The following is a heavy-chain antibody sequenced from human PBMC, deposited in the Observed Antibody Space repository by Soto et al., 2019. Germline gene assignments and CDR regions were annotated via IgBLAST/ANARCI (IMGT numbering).Heavy chain of an antibody. CDR3: AKGGRQWLVTSDFNY. CDR1: GFTFSDYA. J-gene: IGHJ4*02. D-gene: IGHD6-19*01. V-gene: IGHV3-30*18. CDR2: VSHDGRNT. Sequence: VQLVESGGGVVQPGRSLRLSCAASGFTFSDYAMHWARQAPGKGLEWVAVVSHDGRNTHYADSVKGRFNISRDSSKNTVAGEMTSLRDEDTAVYYCAKGGRQWLVTSDFNYWGQGPLVTVSS.